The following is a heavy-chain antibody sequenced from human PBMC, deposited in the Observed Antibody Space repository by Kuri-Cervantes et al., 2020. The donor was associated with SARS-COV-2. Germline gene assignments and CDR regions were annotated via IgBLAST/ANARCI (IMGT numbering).Heavy chain of an antibody. CDR2: IYYSGST. V-gene: IGHV4-4*08. D-gene: IGHD2-21*02. CDR1: GGSISSYY. J-gene: IGHJ4*02. Sequence: ESLKISCTVSGGSISSYYWSWIRQPPEKGLEWIGYIYYSGSTSYNPSLKSRVTISVDTSKNQFSLKLSSVTAADTAVYYCARDEGVTARFDYWGQGTLVTVSS. CDR3: ARDEGVTARFDY.